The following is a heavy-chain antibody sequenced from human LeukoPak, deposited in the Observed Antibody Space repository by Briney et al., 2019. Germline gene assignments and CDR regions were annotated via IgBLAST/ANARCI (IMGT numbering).Heavy chain of an antibody. Sequence: SETLSLTCTVSGGSLSIYYWSWIRQPPGKGLEWIGHINYSGSTNYTASVKSRVTISVDTSENQFSLRLTSVTAADTAVYYCARDQSGGIYRYTFDIWGQGTKVTVSS. CDR2: INYSGST. J-gene: IGHJ3*02. D-gene: IGHD2-15*01. CDR3: ARDQSGGIYRYTFDI. V-gene: IGHV4-59*01. CDR1: GGSLSIYY.